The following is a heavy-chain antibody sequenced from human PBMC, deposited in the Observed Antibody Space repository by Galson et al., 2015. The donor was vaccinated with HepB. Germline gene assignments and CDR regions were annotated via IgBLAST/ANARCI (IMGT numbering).Heavy chain of an antibody. V-gene: IGHV1-69*04. CDR1: GGTFSSYT. Sequence: SVKVSCKASGGTFSSYTISWVRQAPGQGLEWMGRIIPILGIANYAQKFQGRVTITADKSTSTAYMELSSLRSEDTAVYYCARDRGSSSGYDYWGQGTLVTVSS. D-gene: IGHD6-13*01. CDR3: ARDRGSSSGYDY. J-gene: IGHJ4*02. CDR2: IIPILGIA.